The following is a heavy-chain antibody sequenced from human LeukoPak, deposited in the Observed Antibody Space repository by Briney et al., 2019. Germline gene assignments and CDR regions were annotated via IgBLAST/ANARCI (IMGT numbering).Heavy chain of an antibody. V-gene: IGHV4-59*01. D-gene: IGHD5-18*01. Sequence: KPSETLSLTCTVSGGSISSYYWSWIRQPPGKGLEWIGYIYYSGSTNYNPSLKSRVTISVDASKNQFSLKLSSVTAEDTAVYYCARVDTAMVLFDYWGQGTLVTVSS. CDR3: ARVDTAMVLFDY. CDR1: GGSISSYY. CDR2: IYYSGST. J-gene: IGHJ4*02.